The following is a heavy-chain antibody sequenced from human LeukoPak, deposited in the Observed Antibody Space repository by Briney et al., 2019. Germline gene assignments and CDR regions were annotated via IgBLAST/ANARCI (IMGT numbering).Heavy chain of an antibody. Sequence: SGTLSLTCAVSGGSISSSNWWSWVRQPPGKGLEWIGEIYHSGSTNYNPSLKSRVTISVDKSKNQFSLKLSSVTAADTAVYYCARPFSRVAASSDGVGQFAFDIWGQGTMVTVSS. D-gene: IGHD2-15*01. J-gene: IGHJ3*02. CDR2: IYHSGST. CDR3: ARPFSRVAASSDGVGQFAFDI. CDR1: GGSISSSNW. V-gene: IGHV4-4*02.